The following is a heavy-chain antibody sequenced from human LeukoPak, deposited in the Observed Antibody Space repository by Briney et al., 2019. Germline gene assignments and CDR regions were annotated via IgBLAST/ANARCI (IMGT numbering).Heavy chain of an antibody. CDR2: IFTSGST. Sequence: SETLSLTCTVSGGSISSHSWSWIRQPAGKGLEWIGRIFTSGSTYYNPSLKSRVIMSVDTSKNQFSLKLTSVTAADTAVYFCVRGDYNVLTGFRDTYDYWGQGRLVTVSA. J-gene: IGHJ4*02. D-gene: IGHD3-9*01. CDR1: GGSISSHS. CDR3: VRGDYNVLTGFRDTYDY. V-gene: IGHV4-4*07.